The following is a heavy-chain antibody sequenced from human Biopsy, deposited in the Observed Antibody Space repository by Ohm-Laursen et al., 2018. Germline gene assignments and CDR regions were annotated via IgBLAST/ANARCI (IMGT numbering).Heavy chain of an antibody. D-gene: IGHD5-12*01. V-gene: IGHV4-38-2*01. CDR3: ARVAGGYAYYYGMDV. Sequence: SETLSLTCAVSGFSISSGYYWGWIRQPPGKGLEWIGNIYYDGITYYNPSLKSRVAMSVDTSKNQFSLRLTSVTAADTAVYYCARVAGGYAYYYGMDVWGQGTTVIVS. CDR1: GFSISSGYY. CDR2: IYYDGIT. J-gene: IGHJ6*02.